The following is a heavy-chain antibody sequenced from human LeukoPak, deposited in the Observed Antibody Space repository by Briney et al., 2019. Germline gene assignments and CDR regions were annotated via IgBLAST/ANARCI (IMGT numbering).Heavy chain of an antibody. J-gene: IGHJ4*02. Sequence: PGGSLRLSCAASGFTLSSYAMSWVRQAPGKGLEWVSVISSGGSTYHADSVKGRFAISRDNSKNTLYLQMNSLRVEDTAVYYCAKAWYCTGASCYSGFHFDYWGQGTLVTVSS. CDR3: AKAWYCTGASCYSGFHFDY. V-gene: IGHV3-23*01. D-gene: IGHD2-15*01. CDR1: GFTLSSYA. CDR2: ISSGGST.